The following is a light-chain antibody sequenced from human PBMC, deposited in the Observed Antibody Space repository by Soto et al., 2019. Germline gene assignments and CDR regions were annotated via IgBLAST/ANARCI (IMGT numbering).Light chain of an antibody. CDR3: MQALQTPPT. CDR1: QSLLHSNGYNY. V-gene: IGKV2-28*01. CDR2: LGS. Sequence: DIVMTQSPLSLPVTPGEPASISCRSSQSLLHSNGYNYLDWYLQKPGQSPQLLIYLGSSRASGVPDRFSGGGSGTDFTLKISRVEAEDVGIYYRMQALQTPPTFGQGTKVEIK. J-gene: IGKJ1*01.